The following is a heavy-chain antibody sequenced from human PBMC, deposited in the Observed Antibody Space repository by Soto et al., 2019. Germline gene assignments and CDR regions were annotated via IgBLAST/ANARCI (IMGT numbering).Heavy chain of an antibody. CDR2: INAGNGNT. D-gene: IGHD4-17*01. Sequence: GDSVKVSCKASGYTFTSYAMHWVRQAPGQRLEWMGWINAGNGNTKYSQKFQGRVTITRDTSASTAYMELSSLRSEDTAVYYCAAVTTVQDWFDPWGQGTLVTVSS. CDR3: AAVTTVQDWFDP. CDR1: GYTFTSYA. J-gene: IGHJ5*02. V-gene: IGHV1-3*01.